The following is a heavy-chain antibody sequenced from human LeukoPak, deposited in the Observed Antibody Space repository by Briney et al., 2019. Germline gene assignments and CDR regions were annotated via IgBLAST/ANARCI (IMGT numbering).Heavy chain of an antibody. CDR2: IYYSGST. CDR3: ARTGPGIAARNYFDY. J-gene: IGHJ4*02. D-gene: IGHD6-6*01. CDR1: GGSISSYY. V-gene: IGHV4-59*01. Sequence: SETLSLTCTVSGGSISSYYWSWIRQPPGKGLEWIGYIYYSGSTNYNPSLKSRVTISVDTSKNQFSLKPSSVTAADTAVYYCARTGPGIAARNYFDYWGQGTLVTVSS.